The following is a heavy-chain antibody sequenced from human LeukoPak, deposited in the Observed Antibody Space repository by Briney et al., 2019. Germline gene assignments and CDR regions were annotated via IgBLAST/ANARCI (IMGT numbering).Heavy chain of an antibody. D-gene: IGHD4-17*01. CDR2: IIPIFGTA. V-gene: IGHV1-69*13. CDR3: ARGAPDYGDYEVH. Sequence: SVKVSCKASGYTFTGYYMHWVRQAPGQGLEWMGGIIPIFGTANYAQKFQGRVTITADESTSTAYMELSSLRSEDTAVYYCARGAPDYGDYEVHWGQGTLVTVSS. J-gene: IGHJ4*02. CDR1: GYTFTGYY.